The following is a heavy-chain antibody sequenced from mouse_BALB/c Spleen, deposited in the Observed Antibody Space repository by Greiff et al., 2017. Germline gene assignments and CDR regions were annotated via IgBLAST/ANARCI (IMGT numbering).Heavy chain of an antibody. CDR3: TRDYVAY. CDR1: GFTFSSYT. J-gene: IGHJ3*01. D-gene: IGHD1-1*02. CDR2: ISSGGSYT. V-gene: IGHV5-6-4*01. Sequence: DVKLVESGGGLVKPGGSLKLSCAASGFTFSSYTMSWVRQTPEKRLEWVATISSGGSYTYYPDSVKGRFTISRDNAKNTLYLQMSSLKSEDTAMYYCTRDYVAYWGQGTLVTVSA.